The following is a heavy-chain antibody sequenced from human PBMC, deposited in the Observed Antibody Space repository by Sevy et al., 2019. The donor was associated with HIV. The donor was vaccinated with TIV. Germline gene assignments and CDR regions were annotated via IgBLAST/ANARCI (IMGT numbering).Heavy chain of an antibody. J-gene: IGHJ4*02. CDR1: GFTFEDYA. V-gene: IGHV3-9*01. D-gene: IGHD6-19*01. Sequence: GGSLRLSCAGSGFTFEDYALHWVRQAPGQGLEWVAGINWNSGSLDYADSVKGRFTISRDDAKNSLYLQMDTLRTEDTALYYCAKTPMTEAAPYFDFWGQGILVTVSS. CDR2: INWNSGSL. CDR3: AKTPMTEAAPYFDF.